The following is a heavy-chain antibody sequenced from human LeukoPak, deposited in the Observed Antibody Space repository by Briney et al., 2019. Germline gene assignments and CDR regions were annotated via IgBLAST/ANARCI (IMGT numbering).Heavy chain of an antibody. CDR1: GFTFSSYA. Sequence: GGSLRLSCAASGFTFSSYAMSWVRQAPGKGLEWVSAISGSGGSTYYADSVKGRFTISRDNSKNTLYLQMNSLRAEDTAVYYCAKDTLYDYVWGSYRYTSFDYWGQGTLVTVSS. CDR3: AKDTLYDYVWGSYRYTSFDY. V-gene: IGHV3-23*01. CDR2: ISGSGGST. J-gene: IGHJ4*02. D-gene: IGHD3-16*02.